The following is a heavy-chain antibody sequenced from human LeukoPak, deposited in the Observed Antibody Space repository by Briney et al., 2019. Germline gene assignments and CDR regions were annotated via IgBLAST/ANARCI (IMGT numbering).Heavy chain of an antibody. Sequence: GGSLRLSCAASGFTFSNYWMTWVRQAPGKGLEWVANMKEDESEEYYVDSVRGRLTISRDNAKNSLYLQMNSLRGEDTAVYYCARRGRYNWNSYAFDIWGQGTMVTVSS. CDR1: GFTFSNYW. V-gene: IGHV3-7*01. D-gene: IGHD1-7*01. J-gene: IGHJ3*02. CDR3: ARRGRYNWNSYAFDI. CDR2: MKEDESEE.